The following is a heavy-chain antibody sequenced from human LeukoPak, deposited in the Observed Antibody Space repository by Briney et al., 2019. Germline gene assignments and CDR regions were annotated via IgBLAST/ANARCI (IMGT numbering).Heavy chain of an antibody. J-gene: IGHJ4*02. D-gene: IGHD2-2*01. CDR1: GFTFSSYW. Sequence: GGSLRLSCAASGFTFSSYWMSWVRQAPGKGLEWVANIKQDGSEKYYVDSVKGRFTISRDNAKNSLYLQMNSLRAEDTAVYYCAKDQLRYCSSTSCSLPDYWGQGTLVTVSS. CDR2: IKQDGSEK. CDR3: AKDQLRYCSSTSCSLPDY. V-gene: IGHV3-7*01.